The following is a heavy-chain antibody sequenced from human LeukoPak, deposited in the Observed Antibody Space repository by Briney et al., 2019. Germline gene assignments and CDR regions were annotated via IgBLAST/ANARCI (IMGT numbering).Heavy chain of an antibody. Sequence: GASLRLSCAASGFTFSSYAMSWVRQAPGKGLEWVSVISGSGGSTYYADSVKGRFTISRDNSKNTLYLQMNSLRAEDTAVYYCASPTISGSYYPGRDYWGQGTLVTVSS. J-gene: IGHJ4*02. CDR3: ASPTISGSYYPGRDY. V-gene: IGHV3-23*01. D-gene: IGHD1-26*01. CDR2: ISGSGGST. CDR1: GFTFSSYA.